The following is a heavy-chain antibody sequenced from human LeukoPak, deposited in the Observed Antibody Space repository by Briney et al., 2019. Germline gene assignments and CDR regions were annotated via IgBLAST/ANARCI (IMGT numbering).Heavy chain of an antibody. Sequence: GGSLRLSCAASGFTFSSYWMSWVRQAPGKGLEWVANIKQDGSEKYYVDSVKGRFTISRDNAKNSLYLQMNSLGAEDTAVYYCAREALSTAFPYYYYYGMDVWGQGTTVTVSS. V-gene: IGHV3-7*03. CDR2: IKQDGSEK. CDR1: GFTFSSYW. CDR3: AREALSTAFPYYYYYGMDV. J-gene: IGHJ6*02. D-gene: IGHD2/OR15-2a*01.